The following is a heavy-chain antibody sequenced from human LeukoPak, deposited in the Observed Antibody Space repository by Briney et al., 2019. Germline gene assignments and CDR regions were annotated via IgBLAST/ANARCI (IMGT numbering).Heavy chain of an antibody. D-gene: IGHD3-3*01. CDR1: GVSFSSYY. J-gene: IGHJ5*02. Sequence: SETLSLTCTVSGVSFSSYYWSWIRQPPGKGLEWIGYIYYSGSYNYNPSLKTRGTISVDTSKNQFSLKLSSVTAADTAVYYCARHRNDFSTGEYLFDPWGQGTLVTVSS. V-gene: IGHV4-59*08. CDR3: ARHRNDFSTGEYLFDP. CDR2: IYYSGSY.